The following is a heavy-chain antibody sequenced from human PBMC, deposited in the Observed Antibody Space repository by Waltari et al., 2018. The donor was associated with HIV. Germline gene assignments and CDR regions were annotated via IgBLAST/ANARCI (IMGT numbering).Heavy chain of an antibody. Sequence: QVQLQQWGAGLLKPSETLSLTCAVYGGSFSNNFWSWIRNLPGKGLEWIGEINQSGNTRYNPSLKSRVITSVDTSKKQFSLKLRFVTAADTAMYYCARVFGGGHFDSWGQGTLLIVSS. CDR2: INQSGNT. J-gene: IGHJ4*02. V-gene: IGHV4-34*02. CDR1: GGSFSNNF. CDR3: ARVFGGGHFDS. D-gene: IGHD3-10*01.